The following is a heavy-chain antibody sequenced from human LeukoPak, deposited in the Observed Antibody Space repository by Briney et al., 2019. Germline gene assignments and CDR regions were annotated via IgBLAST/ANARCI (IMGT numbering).Heavy chain of an antibody. J-gene: IGHJ6*03. CDR3: AKGGRGTVTTYYYYYYYMDV. V-gene: IGHV3-43*02. Sequence: PGGSLRLSCAASGFTFDDYAMHWVRQAPGKGLEWVSLISGDGGSTYYADSVKGRFTISRDNSKNSLYLQMNSLRTEDTALYYCAKGGRGTVTTYYYYYYYMDVWGIGTTVTVSS. CDR2: ISGDGGST. D-gene: IGHD4-17*01. CDR1: GFTFDDYA.